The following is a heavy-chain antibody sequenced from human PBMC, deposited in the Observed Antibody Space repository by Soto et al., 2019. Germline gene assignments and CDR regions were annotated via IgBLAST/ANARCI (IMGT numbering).Heavy chain of an antibody. CDR3: TRDPVVVEPPEYYYYMDV. CDR1: GFTFGDYA. D-gene: IGHD2-21*01. J-gene: IGHJ6*03. Sequence: GGSLRLSCTASGFTFGDYAMSWFRQAPGKGLEWVGFIRSKAYGGTTEYAASVKGRFTISRDDSKSIAYLQMNSLKTEDTAVYYCTRDPVVVEPPEYYYYMDVWGKGTTVTVSS. V-gene: IGHV3-49*03. CDR2: IRSKAYGGTT.